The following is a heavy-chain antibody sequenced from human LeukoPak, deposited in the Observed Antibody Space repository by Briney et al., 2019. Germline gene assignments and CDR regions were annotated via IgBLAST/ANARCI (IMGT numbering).Heavy chain of an antibody. CDR3: ARSHYYYYYMDV. V-gene: IGHV3-7*01. J-gene: IGHJ6*03. Sequence: PGGSLRLSCAASGFTFSSYEMNWVRQAPGKGLEWVANIKKDGSEKYYVDSVKGRFTISRDNARNSLYLQMNSLRAEDTAVYYCARSHYYYYYMDVWGKGTTVTVSS. CDR1: GFTFSSYE. CDR2: IKKDGSEK.